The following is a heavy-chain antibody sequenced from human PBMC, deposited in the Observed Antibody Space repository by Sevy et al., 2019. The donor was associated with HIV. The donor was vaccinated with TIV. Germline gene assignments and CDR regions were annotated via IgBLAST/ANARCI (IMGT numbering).Heavy chain of an antibody. V-gene: IGHV3-23*01. CDR3: AREGCTKPHDY. CDR2: FSFGCGRI. Sequence: GGSLRLSCEASGFTFSKYSMSWVRQAPGKGLEWVSTFSFGCGRINYADSVKGRFTNSRDDSKNTLYLQMNSLGAEDTAVYYCAREGCTKPHDYWGQGTLVTVSS. J-gene: IGHJ4*02. D-gene: IGHD2-8*01. CDR1: GFTFSKYS.